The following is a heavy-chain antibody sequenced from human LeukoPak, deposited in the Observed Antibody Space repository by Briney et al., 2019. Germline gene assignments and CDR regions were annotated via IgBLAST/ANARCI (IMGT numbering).Heavy chain of an antibody. CDR3: VSGSYGVSANGMDV. V-gene: IGHV1-2*02. CDR2: INPNTGDI. D-gene: IGHD1-1*01. CDR1: GYTFTGYY. J-gene: IGHJ6*02. Sequence: ASVKVSCKASGYTFTGYYMNWVRQAPGQGLEWMGWINPNTGDINYAQKFQGRVTMTRDTSISTAYMELAILRSNDTAVYYCVSGSYGVSANGMDVWGQGTMVTVSS.